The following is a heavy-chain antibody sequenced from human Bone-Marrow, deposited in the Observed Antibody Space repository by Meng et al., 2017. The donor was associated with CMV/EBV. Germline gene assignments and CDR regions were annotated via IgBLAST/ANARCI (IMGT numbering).Heavy chain of an antibody. V-gene: IGHV4-34*01. Sequence: QVNLQQWGAGLFKPSATLSLTCGAYGAPFSGYWSWVRQPPGKGLEWIGEITHSGSTNYNVSLKSRVTISIDTSKNQFSLKLSSVTATDTAVYYCAPGFRSWSGSYSSWGQGTLVTVSS. J-gene: IGHJ4*02. CDR2: ITHSGST. D-gene: IGHD1-26*01. CDR3: APGFRSWSGSYSS. CDR1: GAPFSGY.